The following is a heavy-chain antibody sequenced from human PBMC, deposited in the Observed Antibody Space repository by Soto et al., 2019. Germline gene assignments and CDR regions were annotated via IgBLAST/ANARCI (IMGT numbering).Heavy chain of an antibody. CDR1: GGSFSGYY. CDR3: ARSRSGGFRLLGY. D-gene: IGHD6-19*01. V-gene: IGHV4-34*01. Sequence: PSETLSLTCAVYGGSFSGYYWSWIRQPPGKGLEWIGEINHSGSTNYNPSLKSRVTISVDTSKNQFSLKLSSVTAADTAVYYCARSRSGGFRLLGYWGQGTLVTVSS. J-gene: IGHJ4*02. CDR2: INHSGST.